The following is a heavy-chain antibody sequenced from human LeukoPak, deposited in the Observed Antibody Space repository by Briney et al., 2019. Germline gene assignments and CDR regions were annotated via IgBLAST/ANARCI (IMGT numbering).Heavy chain of an antibody. J-gene: IGHJ3*02. D-gene: IGHD6-13*01. CDR3: ARVQQLVQGAFDI. Sequence: SETLSLTCTVSGGSISNSFYYWGWIRQPPGKGLEWIGNIYYSGSTYYNPSLKSRVTISVDTSKNQFSLKLSSVTAADTAVYYCARVQQLVQGAFDIWGQGTMVTVSS. CDR2: IYYSGST. CDR1: GGSISNSFYY. V-gene: IGHV4-39*07.